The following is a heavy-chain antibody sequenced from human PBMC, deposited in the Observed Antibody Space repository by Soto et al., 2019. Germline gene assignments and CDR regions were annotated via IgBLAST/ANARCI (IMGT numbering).Heavy chain of an antibody. CDR1: GFTFSSYA. V-gene: IGHV3-23*01. CDR3: AKCDYDFWSGYYIEDAFDI. CDR2: ISGSGGST. J-gene: IGHJ3*02. Sequence: GGSLRLSCAASGFTFSSYAMSWVRQAPGKGLEWVSAISGSGGSTYYADSVKGRFTISRDNSKNTLYLQMNSLRAEDTAVYYCAKCDYDFWSGYYIEDAFDIWGQGTMVTVSS. D-gene: IGHD3-3*01.